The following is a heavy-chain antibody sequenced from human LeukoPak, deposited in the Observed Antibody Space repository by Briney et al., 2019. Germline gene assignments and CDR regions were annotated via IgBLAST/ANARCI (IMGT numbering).Heavy chain of an antibody. V-gene: IGHV4-31*03. CDR1: GVSISSGGYY. D-gene: IGHD6-19*01. Sequence: SQTLSLTCTVSGVSISSGGYYWSWIRQHPGKGLEWIGYIYYSGSTYYNPSLKSRVTISVDTSKNQFSLKLSSVTAADTAVYYCARVSSGWYSSDYWGQGTLVTVSS. CDR3: ARVSSGWYSSDY. CDR2: IYYSGST. J-gene: IGHJ4*02.